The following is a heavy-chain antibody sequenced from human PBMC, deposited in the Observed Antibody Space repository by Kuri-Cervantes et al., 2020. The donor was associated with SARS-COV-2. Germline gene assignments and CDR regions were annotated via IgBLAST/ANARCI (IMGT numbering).Heavy chain of an antibody. Sequence: ETLSLTCAVSGYSISSGYYWNWIRQSPGKGLQWIGEVNHRGSTNYNPSLKSRVTISVDTSSKQFSLNLSSVTAADTAVYYCARAYGFLRYIYFMDVWGRGTTVTVSS. CDR2: VNHRGST. CDR3: ARAYGFLRYIYFMDV. CDR1: GYSISSGYY. J-gene: IGHJ6*03. V-gene: IGHV4-34*01. D-gene: IGHD4-17*01.